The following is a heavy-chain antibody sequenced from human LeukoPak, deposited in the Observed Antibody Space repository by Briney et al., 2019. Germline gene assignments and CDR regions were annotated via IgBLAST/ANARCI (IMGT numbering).Heavy chain of an antibody. Sequence: GGSLRLSCAASGFTFSSYAMSWVRQAPGKGLEWVSAISGSGGSTYYAGSVKGRFTISKDNSKNTLYLQMNSLRAEDTAVYYCAKESTYYYDSSGLFDYWGQGTLVTVSS. V-gene: IGHV3-23*01. D-gene: IGHD3-22*01. CDR3: AKESTYYYDSSGLFDY. CDR1: GFTFSSYA. CDR2: ISGSGGST. J-gene: IGHJ4*02.